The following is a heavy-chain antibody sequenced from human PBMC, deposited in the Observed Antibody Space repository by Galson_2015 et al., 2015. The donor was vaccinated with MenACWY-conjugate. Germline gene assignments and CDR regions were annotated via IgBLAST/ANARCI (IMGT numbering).Heavy chain of an antibody. CDR3: AKVSPGGWYWDY. Sequence: SLRLSCAASGFIFNKFAMTWIRQAPGKGLEWVSAASGSGGVTYHADSVKGRFTISRDNSKNTLYLQMNNLRAEDTALYYCAKVSPGGWYWDYWGQGTLVTVSS. CDR1: GFIFNKFA. CDR2: ASGSGGVT. D-gene: IGHD6-19*01. V-gene: IGHV3-23*01. J-gene: IGHJ4*02.